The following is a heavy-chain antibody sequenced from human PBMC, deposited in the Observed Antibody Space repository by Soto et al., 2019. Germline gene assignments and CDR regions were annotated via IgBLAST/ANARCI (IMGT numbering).Heavy chain of an antibody. D-gene: IGHD4-17*01. J-gene: IGHJ4*02. CDR1: GGTFSSYA. Sequence: QVQLVQSGAEVKKPGSSVKVSCKASGGTFSSYAISWVRQAPGQGLEWMGGIIPIFGTANYALKFQGRVTITADESTSTAYMALSSLRSEDTAVYYCSGPGDYGDYAGAYWGQGTLVTVSS. CDR2: IIPIFGTA. CDR3: SGPGDYGDYAGAY. V-gene: IGHV1-69*01.